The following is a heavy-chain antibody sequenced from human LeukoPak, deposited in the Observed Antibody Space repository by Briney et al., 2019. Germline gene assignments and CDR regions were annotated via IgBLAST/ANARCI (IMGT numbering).Heavy chain of an antibody. Sequence: AASVTVSCKASGGTFSSYAISWVRQAPGQGLEWMGRIIPILGIANYAQKFQGRVTITADKSTSTAYVELSSLRSEDTAVYYCARESIFEDYWGQGTLVTVSS. CDR2: IIPILGIA. CDR3: ARESIFEDY. J-gene: IGHJ4*02. V-gene: IGHV1-69*04. D-gene: IGHD3-3*01. CDR1: GGTFSSYA.